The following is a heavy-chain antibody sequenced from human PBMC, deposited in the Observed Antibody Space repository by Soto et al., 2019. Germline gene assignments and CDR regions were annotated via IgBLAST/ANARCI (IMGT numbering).Heavy chain of an antibody. Sequence: QLQLQESGSGLVKPSLTLSLTCAVSGGSISSGGYSWGWIRQPPGKGLEWIGYIYHSGSTYYNPSLKSRVTISVDRSKNQFSLKLSSVTAADTAVYYCARATHYYDSSGYYLARFDPWGQGTLVTVSS. CDR2: IYHSGST. J-gene: IGHJ5*02. CDR1: GGSISSGGYS. V-gene: IGHV4-30-2*01. CDR3: ARATHYYDSSGYYLARFDP. D-gene: IGHD3-22*01.